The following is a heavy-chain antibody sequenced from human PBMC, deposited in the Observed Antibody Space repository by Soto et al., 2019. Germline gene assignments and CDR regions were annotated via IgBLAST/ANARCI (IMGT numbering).Heavy chain of an antibody. J-gene: IGHJ5*02. V-gene: IGHV4-59*01. CDR3: AKAQVGPNWFAP. CDR1: GGSISGFY. D-gene: IGHD3-16*01. CDR2: IYYLGST. Sequence: SETLSLTCTVSGGSISGFYWSWIRQPPGKGLEWLGYIYYLGSTNYNPSFKSRVTMSVDTSKNQFSLRLSSVTAADAAVYYCAKAQVGPNWFAPWGQGTLVTVSS.